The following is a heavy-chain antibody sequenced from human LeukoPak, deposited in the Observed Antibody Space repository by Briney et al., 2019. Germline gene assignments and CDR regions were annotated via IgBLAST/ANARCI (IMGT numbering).Heavy chain of an antibody. Sequence: SETLSLTCAVYGGSFSGYYWSWIRQPPGKGLEGIGEINHSGSTNYNPSLKSRVTISVDTCKNQFSLKLSSVTAADTAVYYCARGLYYDSSGYYYESGYYFDYWGQGTLVTVSS. CDR3: ARGLYYDSSGYYYESGYYFDY. D-gene: IGHD3-22*01. CDR1: GGSFSGYY. J-gene: IGHJ4*02. CDR2: INHSGST. V-gene: IGHV4-34*01.